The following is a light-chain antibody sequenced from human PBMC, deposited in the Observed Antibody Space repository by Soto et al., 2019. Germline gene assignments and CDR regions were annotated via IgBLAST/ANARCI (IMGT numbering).Light chain of an antibody. Sequence: EIVLTQSPGTLSLSPGERATLSCRASQSVSSSYLAWYQQKTSQAPRLLIYGASSRATGIPDRFIGSVSVTDFTLTISRLEPEDFAVYYCQQYGSSPLLTFGGGTQVDIK. CDR3: QQYGSSPLLT. J-gene: IGKJ4*01. V-gene: IGKV3-20*01. CDR1: QSVSSSY. CDR2: GAS.